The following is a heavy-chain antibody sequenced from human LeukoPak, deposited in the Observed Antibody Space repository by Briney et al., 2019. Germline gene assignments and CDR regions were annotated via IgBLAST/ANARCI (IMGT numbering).Heavy chain of an antibody. J-gene: IGHJ5*02. CDR1: GGSMSGFF. V-gene: IGHV4-59*12. CDR2: IYYSGSST. Sequence: SETLSLTCTVSGGSMSGFFWTWIRQPPGKELEWIGSIYYSGSSTKYNPSLKSRVTVSVDTSKNQFSLKLSSVTAADTAVYYCAREREDGDYISRFDPWGQGTLVTVSS. D-gene: IGHD4-17*01. CDR3: AREREDGDYISRFDP.